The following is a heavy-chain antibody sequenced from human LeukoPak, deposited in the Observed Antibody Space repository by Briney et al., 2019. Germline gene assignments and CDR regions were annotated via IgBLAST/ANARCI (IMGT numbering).Heavy chain of an antibody. CDR3: VSPRGFSYGYFDY. CDR2: IYYSGTT. D-gene: IGHD5-18*01. CDR1: GGSISSSSYY. J-gene: IGHJ4*02. V-gene: IGHV4-39*01. Sequence: SETLSLTCTVSGGSISSSSYYWGWIRQTPGEGLEWIATIYYSGTTYYNPSLKSRVTISADTSKNQFSLTLGSVSATDTAVYYCVSPRGFSYGYFDYWGQGTLVTVSS.